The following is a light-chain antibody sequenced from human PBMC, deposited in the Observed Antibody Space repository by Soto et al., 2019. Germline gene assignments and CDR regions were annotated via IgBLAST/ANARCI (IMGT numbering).Light chain of an antibody. J-gene: IGKJ5*01. CDR2: DAS. CDR1: RSLSTN. Sequence: EVVLTQSPGALSLSPGERATLSCRASRSLSTNLAWYQQKPGQAPRLLIYDASNRATGIPARFSGSGSGTDFTLTISSLEPEDFAVYYCQQRSNWPPITFGQGTRLEIK. CDR3: QQRSNWPPIT. V-gene: IGKV3-11*01.